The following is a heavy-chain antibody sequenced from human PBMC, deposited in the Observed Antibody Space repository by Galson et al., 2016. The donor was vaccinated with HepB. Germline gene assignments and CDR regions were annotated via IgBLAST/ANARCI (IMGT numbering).Heavy chain of an antibody. J-gene: IGHJ6*02. V-gene: IGHV4-59*01. CDR2: IFYSGST. CDR1: GGSISTYY. Sequence: SETLSLTCTVSGGSISTYYWSWIRQPPGKGLEWIGNIFYSGSTNYNPSLKSRVTISVDTSKNLFSLKLSSVTAADTAVYYCARDVGVLNTGMVYYYYGMDVWGQGTLVTVSS. CDR3: ARDVGVLNTGMVYYYYGMDV. D-gene: IGHD5-18*01.